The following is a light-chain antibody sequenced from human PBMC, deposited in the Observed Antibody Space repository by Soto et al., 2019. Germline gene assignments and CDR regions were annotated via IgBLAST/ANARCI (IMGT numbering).Light chain of an antibody. J-gene: IGKJ1*01. Sequence: DIQMTQSPPTLSASVGDRVTITCRASQSISSWLAWYQQKPGIAPKLLIYDASSLESGVPSRFSGSGSGTEFTLTISSLQPDDFATYYCQQYNSYSPWTFGQGTKVEIK. V-gene: IGKV1-5*01. CDR2: DAS. CDR1: QSISSW. CDR3: QQYNSYSPWT.